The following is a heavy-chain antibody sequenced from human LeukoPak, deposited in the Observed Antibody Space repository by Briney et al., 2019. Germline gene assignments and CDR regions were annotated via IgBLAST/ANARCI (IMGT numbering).Heavy chain of an antibody. CDR1: GFTFSNAW. Sequence: GGSLRLSCAASGFTFSNAWMSWVRQAPGKGLEWVGRIKTKNDGGTTDYAAPVKGRFTISRDDSKNTLYLQMNSLGAEDTAVYYCAKHQPLRYFDWYAFDIWGQGTMVTVSS. V-gene: IGHV3-15*01. CDR3: AKHQPLRYFDWYAFDI. J-gene: IGHJ3*02. CDR2: IKTKNDGGTT. D-gene: IGHD3-9*01.